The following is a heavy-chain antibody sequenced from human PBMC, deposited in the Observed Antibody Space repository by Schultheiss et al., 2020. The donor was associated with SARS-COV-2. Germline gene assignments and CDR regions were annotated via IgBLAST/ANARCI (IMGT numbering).Heavy chain of an antibody. J-gene: IGHJ5*02. CDR3: ARAPYYDYVWGSYRSGWFDP. CDR2: IYTSGST. CDR1: GYSISSGYY. Sequence: SETLSLTCTVSGYSISSGYYWSWIRQPAGKGLEWIGRIYTSGSTNYNPSLKSRVTMSVDTSKNQFSLKLSSVTAADTAVYYCARAPYYDYVWGSYRSGWFDPWGQGTLVTVSS. D-gene: IGHD3-16*02. V-gene: IGHV4-4*07.